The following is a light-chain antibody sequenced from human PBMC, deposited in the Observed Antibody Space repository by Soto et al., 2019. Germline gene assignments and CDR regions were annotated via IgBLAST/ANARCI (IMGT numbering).Light chain of an antibody. CDR3: QQYNNWPPLT. CDR1: QSVSSN. CDR2: GAS. V-gene: IGKV3-15*01. J-gene: IGKJ4*01. Sequence: EIVMTQSPATLSVSPGERATLSCRASQSVSSNLAWYQQKPGQAPGLLIYGASTRATGIPARFSGSGSGTEFTLTNSILQSEDFAVYYCQQYNNWPPLTFGGGTKVEIK.